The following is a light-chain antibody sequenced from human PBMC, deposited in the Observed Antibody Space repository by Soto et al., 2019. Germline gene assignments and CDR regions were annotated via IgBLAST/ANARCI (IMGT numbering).Light chain of an antibody. V-gene: IGKV1-9*01. CDR1: QGISTF. J-gene: IGKJ1*01. CDR2: AAS. CDR3: QQLDSYPRT. Sequence: IQLTQSPSSLSASVGDRVTVTRRASQGISTFLAWYQQKPGKAPKVLIYAASTLLSGVPSRFSGSGSGTEFSLTISSLQPEDFATYYCQQLDSYPRTFGQGSKVDI.